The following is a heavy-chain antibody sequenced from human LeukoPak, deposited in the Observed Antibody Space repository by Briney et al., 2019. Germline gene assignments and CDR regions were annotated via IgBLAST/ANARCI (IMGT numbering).Heavy chain of an antibody. CDR3: AKAQGYYDSSGYFTGYYFDY. CDR2: ISYDGSNK. Sequence: GGSLRLSCAASGFTFSSYGMHWVRQAPGKGLEWVAVISYDGSNKYYANSVKGRFTISRDNSKNTLYLQMNSLRAEDTAVYYCAKAQGYYDSSGYFTGYYFDYWGQGTLVTVSS. CDR1: GFTFSSYG. D-gene: IGHD3-22*01. J-gene: IGHJ4*02. V-gene: IGHV3-30*18.